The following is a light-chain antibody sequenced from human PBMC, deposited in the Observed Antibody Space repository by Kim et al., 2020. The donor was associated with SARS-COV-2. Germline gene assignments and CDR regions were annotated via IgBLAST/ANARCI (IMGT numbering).Light chain of an antibody. J-gene: IGLJ2*01. CDR1: TLGDKY. V-gene: IGLV3-1*01. Sequence: VSPGQTAGITCSGDTLGDKYACWYQQKPGQSPVLVIYQDSKRPSGIPERFSGSNSGNTATLTISGTQAMDEADYYCQAWDSSTNVVFGGGTQLTVL. CDR2: QDS. CDR3: QAWDSSTNVV.